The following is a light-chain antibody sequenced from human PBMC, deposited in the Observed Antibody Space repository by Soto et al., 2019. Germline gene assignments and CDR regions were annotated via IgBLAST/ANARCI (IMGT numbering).Light chain of an antibody. V-gene: IGKV3-15*01. CDR2: GAS. J-gene: IGKJ4*01. Sequence: IVMTQSPATLSVSPGERATLSCRASQSIDRKLAWYQQRPGQAPRLLIYGASTRATGIPARFSGSGSGTEFTLTINSLQSEDFAVYYCQPYNNWPLTFGGGTKVEIK. CDR3: QPYNNWPLT. CDR1: QSIDRK.